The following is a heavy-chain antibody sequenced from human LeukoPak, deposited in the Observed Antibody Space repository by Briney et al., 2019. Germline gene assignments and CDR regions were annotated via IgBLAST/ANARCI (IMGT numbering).Heavy chain of an antibody. CDR3: AAIDRVYYYYGMDV. V-gene: IGHV3-23*01. CDR1: GFTFSSYA. CDR2: ISGSGGST. J-gene: IGHJ6*02. D-gene: IGHD3-22*01. Sequence: GGSLRLSCAASGFTFSSYAMSWVRQAPGKGVEWVSAISGSGGSTYYADSVKGRFTISRDNSKNTLYLQMNSLRAEDTAVYYCAAIDRVYYYYGMDVWGQGTTVTVSS.